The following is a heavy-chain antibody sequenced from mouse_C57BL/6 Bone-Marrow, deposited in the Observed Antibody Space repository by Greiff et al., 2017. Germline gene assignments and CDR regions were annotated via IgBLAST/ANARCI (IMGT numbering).Heavy chain of an antibody. J-gene: IGHJ4*01. CDR2: IDPSDSYT. Sequence: VQLQQPGAELVMPGASVKLSCKASGYTFTSYWMPWVKQRPGQGLEWIGEIDPSDSYTNYNQQFKGQSTLPIDKSSSKAYMQLSSLTAEDSAVYYWARGDYYYGSSPYAMDDWGQGTSVTVSS. CDR1: GYTFTSYW. V-gene: IGHV1-69*01. D-gene: IGHD1-1*01. CDR3: ARGDYYYGSSPYAMDD.